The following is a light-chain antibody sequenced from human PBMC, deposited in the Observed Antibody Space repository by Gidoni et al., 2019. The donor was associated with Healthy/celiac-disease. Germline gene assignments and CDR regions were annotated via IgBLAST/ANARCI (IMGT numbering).Light chain of an antibody. V-gene: IGKV2-28*01. Sequence: DSVMTQSPLSLPVTPGEPASISCRSSQSLLHSNGYNYLDWYLQKPGQSPQLLIYLGSNRASGVPDRFSGSGSGTDFTLKISRLEAEDVGVYYCMQALQTPRFTFGPGTKVDIK. CDR3: MQALQTPRFT. CDR2: LGS. J-gene: IGKJ3*01. CDR1: QSLLHSNGYNY.